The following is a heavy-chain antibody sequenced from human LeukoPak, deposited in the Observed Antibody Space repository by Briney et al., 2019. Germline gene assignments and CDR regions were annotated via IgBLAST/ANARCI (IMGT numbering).Heavy chain of an antibody. CDR3: AREGVVGTGLDL. CDR1: GYTFSIYN. Sequence: GASVKVSCKASGYTFSIYNMHWVRQAPGQGLEWMGIINPSGGTSYSQKLQGRITLTRDTTTLYMELSSLRSEDTAVYSCAREGVVGTGLDLWGQGTLVTVSS. CDR2: INPSGGT. D-gene: IGHD1-1*01. V-gene: IGHV1-46*01. J-gene: IGHJ5*02.